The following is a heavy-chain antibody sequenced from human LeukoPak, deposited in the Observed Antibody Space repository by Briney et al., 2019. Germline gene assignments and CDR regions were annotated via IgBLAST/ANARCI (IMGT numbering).Heavy chain of an antibody. CDR1: GYSVSSDYY. Sequence: SETLSLTCSVSGYSVSSDYYWGWIRQPPGKGLEWIGSIFHSGITYYSPSLRSRVTISVDTSKNQFSLKLTSVTAAYTAVYYWARDIGDYWGQGTLVTVSS. J-gene: IGHJ4*02. CDR2: IFHSGIT. V-gene: IGHV4-38-2*02. CDR3: ARDIGDY.